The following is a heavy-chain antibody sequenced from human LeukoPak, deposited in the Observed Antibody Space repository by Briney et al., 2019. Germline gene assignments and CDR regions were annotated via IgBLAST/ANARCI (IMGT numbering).Heavy chain of an antibody. J-gene: IGHJ4*02. Sequence: GGSLRLSCTASGFTFGDYAVSWFRQAPGKGLERVGFIRSKAYGGTTEYAASVKGRFTISRDGSKSIAYLQMNSLKTEDTAVYYCTSSGIVGATLSPFDYWGQGTLVTVSS. D-gene: IGHD1-26*01. V-gene: IGHV3-49*01. CDR1: GFTFGDYA. CDR3: TSSGIVGATLSPFDY. CDR2: IRSKAYGGTT.